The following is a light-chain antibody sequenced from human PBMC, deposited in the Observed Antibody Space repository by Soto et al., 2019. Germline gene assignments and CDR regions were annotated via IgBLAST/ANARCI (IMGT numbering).Light chain of an antibody. CDR2: GAS. J-gene: IGKJ3*01. Sequence: DIQMTQSPSSLSASVGARVSITCQASQDIRNYLSWFQQKLGRAPKLLIYGASNLETGVPSRFRGSGYGTDFTFTISSLQPEDIATYYCQQYHNLPPFTFGPGTKVDIK. CDR3: QQYHNLPPFT. CDR1: QDIRNY. V-gene: IGKV1-33*01.